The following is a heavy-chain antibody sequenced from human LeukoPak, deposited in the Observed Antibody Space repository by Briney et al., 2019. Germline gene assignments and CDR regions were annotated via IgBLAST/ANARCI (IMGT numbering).Heavy chain of an antibody. Sequence: SGPTLVKPTQTLTLTCTFSGFSLSTSGVGVGWIRQPPGKALEWLALIYWDDDKRYSSSLKSRLTITKDTSKNQVVLTMTSMDPVDTATYYCAQESYGDLFLNWGQGTLVTVSS. CDR2: IYWDDDK. J-gene: IGHJ4*02. CDR3: AQESYGDLFLN. V-gene: IGHV2-5*02. D-gene: IGHD4-17*01. CDR1: GFSLSTSGVG.